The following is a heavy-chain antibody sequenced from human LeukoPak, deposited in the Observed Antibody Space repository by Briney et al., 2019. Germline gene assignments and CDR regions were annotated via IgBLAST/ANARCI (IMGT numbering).Heavy chain of an antibody. J-gene: IGHJ4*02. CDR3: AKDRRDIVVVVAATIPYYFDY. CDR2: ISYDGSNK. V-gene: IGHV3-30*18. CDR1: GFTFSSYG. Sequence: GGSLRLSCAASGFTFSSYGMHWVRQAPGKGLEWVAVISYDGSNKYYADSVKGRFTISRDNSKNTLYLQMNSLRAEDTAVYYCAKDRRDIVVVVAATIPYYFDYWGQGTLVTVSS. D-gene: IGHD2-15*01.